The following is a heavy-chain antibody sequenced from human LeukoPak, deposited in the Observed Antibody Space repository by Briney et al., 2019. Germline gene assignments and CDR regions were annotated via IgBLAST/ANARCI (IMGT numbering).Heavy chain of an antibody. J-gene: IGHJ4*02. D-gene: IGHD1-26*01. V-gene: IGHV3-53*01. CDR1: GFTFRNFW. CDR2: IYSDGST. CDR3: ARERGRGRDSPWFDY. Sequence: GGSLRLSCAVSGFTFRNFWMTWVRQAPGKGLEWVSVIYSDGSTYYADSVKGRFTISRDNSKNTLDLQMTGLRAEDTAVYYCARERGRGRDSPWFDYWGQGTLVTVSS.